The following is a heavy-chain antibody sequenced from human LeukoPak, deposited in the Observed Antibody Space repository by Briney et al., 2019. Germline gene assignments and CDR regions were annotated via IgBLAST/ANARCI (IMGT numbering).Heavy chain of an antibody. CDR3: ARDMRGWYDY. D-gene: IGHD6-19*01. CDR2: IYTSGST. J-gene: IGHJ4*02. V-gene: IGHV4-4*07. Sequence: PSETLSLTCTVSVGPISIYNWSWTRHPPGKGLEWIGRIYTSGSTNYNPSLKSRVTMSVDTSKNQFSLKLSSVTAADTAVYYCARDMRGWYDYWGQGTLVTVSS. CDR1: VGPISIYN.